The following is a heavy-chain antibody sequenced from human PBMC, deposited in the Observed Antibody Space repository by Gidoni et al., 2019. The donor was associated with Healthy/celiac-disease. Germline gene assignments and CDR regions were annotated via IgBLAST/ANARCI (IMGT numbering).Heavy chain of an antibody. CDR2: IRYDGSNK. D-gene: IGHD1-26*01. CDR1: AVTFSSCG. J-gene: IGHJ4*02. V-gene: IGHV3-30*02. CDR3: AKDRRWALLTSPDY. Sequence: QVQLVESGGGVVQPGGSLRLSCAAAAVTFSSCGMHWFRQSPGKGLARVACIRYDGSNKYYADSVKGRFTISRDNSKNTLYLQMNSLRAEDTAVYYCAKDRRWALLTSPDYWGQGTLVTVSS.